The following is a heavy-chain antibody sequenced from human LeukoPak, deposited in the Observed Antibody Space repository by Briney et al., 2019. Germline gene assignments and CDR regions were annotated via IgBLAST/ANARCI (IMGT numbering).Heavy chain of an antibody. D-gene: IGHD5-18*01. J-gene: IGHJ6*02. CDR1: GYTFTSYG. V-gene: IGHV1-18*01. Sequence: ASVGVSCKASGYTFTSYGISWVRQAPGQGLEWMGWISGYNSNTKYAHKVQGRVTMTTDTSTGTAYMELRSLRSDDTAVYYCARAYSYGSDYYYDMDVWGQGTTVTVS. CDR2: ISGYNSNT. CDR3: ARAYSYGSDYYYDMDV.